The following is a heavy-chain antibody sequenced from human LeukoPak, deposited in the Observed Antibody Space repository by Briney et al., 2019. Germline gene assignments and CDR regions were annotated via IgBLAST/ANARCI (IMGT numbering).Heavy chain of an antibody. D-gene: IGHD3-22*01. CDR1: GYTFTSYG. CDR3: ARDLYYDSSGYYRL. Sequence: GASVKVSCKASGYTFTSYGISWVRQDPGQGLEWMGWISAYNGNTNYAQKLQGRVTMTTDTSTSTAYMELRSLRSDDTAVYYCARDLYYDSSGYYRLWGQGTLVTVSS. CDR2: ISAYNGNT. J-gene: IGHJ4*02. V-gene: IGHV1-18*01.